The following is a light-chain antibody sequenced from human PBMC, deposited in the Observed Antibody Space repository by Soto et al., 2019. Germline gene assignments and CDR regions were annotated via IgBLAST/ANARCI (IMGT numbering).Light chain of an antibody. J-gene: IGLJ2*01. V-gene: IGLV2-23*01. CDR1: SSDVGSYNL. CDR2: EGS. CDR3: CSYAGSSTDVV. Sequence: QSALTQPASVSGSPGQSITISCTGTSSDVGSYNLVSWYQQHPGKAPKLMIYEGSKRPSGVSNRFSGSKSGNTASLTISGRQDADEADYYCCSYAGSSTDVVFGGGTKLTVL.